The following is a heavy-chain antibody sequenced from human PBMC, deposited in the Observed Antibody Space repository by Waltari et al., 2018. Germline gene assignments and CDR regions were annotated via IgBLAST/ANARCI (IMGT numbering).Heavy chain of an antibody. J-gene: IGHJ4*02. D-gene: IGHD1-26*01. CDR2: IKNRAHHYTT. V-gene: IGHV3-72*01. Sequence: ELQLVESGGDLVQPGGSLRPSCAASGFAFSDHFMDWVRPAPGKGLEWVGRIKNRAHHYTTEYAASVRGRFNISRDDSKNLLYLQMNSLTTMDTAVYYCAQYYVGFWGPGSVVTVSS. CDR1: GFAFSDHF. CDR3: AQYYVGF.